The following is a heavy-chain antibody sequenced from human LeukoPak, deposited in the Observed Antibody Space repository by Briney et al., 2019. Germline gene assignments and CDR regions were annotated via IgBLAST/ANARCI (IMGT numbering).Heavy chain of an antibody. V-gene: IGHV4-39*01. CDR3: ARSNGDYFAYIDY. CDR1: GDSVSSRSCH. CDR2: IYYSGNT. D-gene: IGHD4-17*01. J-gene: IGHJ4*02. Sequence: SETLSLTCSVSGDSVSSRSCHWDWIRQPPGKGLEWIGSIYYSGNTYYNPSLKSRVTISVDTSKDQFSLKLTSVTAADTAVYYCARSNGDYFAYIDYWGQGTLVTVSS.